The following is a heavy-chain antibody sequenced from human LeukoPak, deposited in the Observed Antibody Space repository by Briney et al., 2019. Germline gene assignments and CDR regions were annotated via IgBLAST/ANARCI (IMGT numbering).Heavy chain of an antibody. CDR1: GYTFTGYY. D-gene: IGHD3-16*02. V-gene: IGHV1-2*06. CDR3: ALRSMITFGGVIVKGDY. J-gene: IGHJ4*02. Sequence: ASVKVSCKASGYTFTGYYMHWVRQAPGQGLEWMGRINPNSGGTNYAQKFQGRVTMTRDTSISTAYMELSRLRSDDTAVYYCALRSMITFGGVIVKGDYWGQGTLVTVSP. CDR2: INPNSGGT.